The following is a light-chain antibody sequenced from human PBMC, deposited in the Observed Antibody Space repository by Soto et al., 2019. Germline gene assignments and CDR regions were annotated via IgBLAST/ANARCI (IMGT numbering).Light chain of an antibody. V-gene: IGLV2-11*01. CDR2: DVS. CDR3: CSYAGSPSYV. Sequence: QSALTQPRSVSGSPGQSVTISCTGTSSDVGGYNYVSWYQQHPGKAPKVMIYDVSERPSGVPDRFSGSKSGNTASLTISGLQDEDEADYYCCSYAGSPSYVLGTGTKLTVL. J-gene: IGLJ1*01. CDR1: SSDVGGYNY.